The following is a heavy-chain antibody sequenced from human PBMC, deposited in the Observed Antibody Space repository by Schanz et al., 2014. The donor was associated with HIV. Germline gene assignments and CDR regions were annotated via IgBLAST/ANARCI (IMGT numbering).Heavy chain of an antibody. CDR2: MNPGSGNT. V-gene: IGHV1-8*02. CDR3: AREGTAARQFYYYGMDV. CDR1: GYNFGNLD. D-gene: IGHD6-6*01. J-gene: IGHJ6*02. Sequence: QVQLVQSGAEMKKPGASVRVSCKASGYNFGNLDINWVRQATGQGLEWLGWMNPGSGNTDYAQKFQGRVTMTRDTSISTAYMELSRLRSDDTAVYYCAREGTAARQFYYYGMDVWGQGTTVTVSS.